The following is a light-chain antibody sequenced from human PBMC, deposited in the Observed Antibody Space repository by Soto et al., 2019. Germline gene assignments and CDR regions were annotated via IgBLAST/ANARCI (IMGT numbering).Light chain of an antibody. Sequence: ILLTQSPSSLSACVGDRVTITCRASQGIDTSLAWYQQKPGKAPKLLIYAASNFQSGVPSRFSGSGSGTHFTLTISSLQPEDFATYYCQQLHGYPITFGQGTQREIK. V-gene: IGKV1-9*01. J-gene: IGKJ5*01. CDR3: QQLHGYPIT. CDR1: QGIDTS. CDR2: AAS.